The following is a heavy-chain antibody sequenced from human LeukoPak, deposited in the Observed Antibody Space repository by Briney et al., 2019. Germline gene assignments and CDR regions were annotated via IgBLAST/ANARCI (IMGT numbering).Heavy chain of an antibody. J-gene: IGHJ4*02. CDR2: ISYSGST. V-gene: IGHV4-39*01. Sequence: SETLSLTCTVSGGSISTGTHSWGWTRQPPGKGLEWIGSISYSGSTYYNPSLRSRVSISVDTSKNQFSLKLSSVTAADTAVYYCARRALPSTFDYWGQGTLVTVSS. CDR3: ARRALPSTFDY. D-gene: IGHD1-26*01. CDR1: GGSISTGTHS.